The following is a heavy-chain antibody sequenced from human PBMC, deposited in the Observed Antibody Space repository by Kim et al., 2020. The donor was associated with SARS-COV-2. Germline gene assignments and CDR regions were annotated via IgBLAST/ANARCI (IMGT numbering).Heavy chain of an antibody. Sequence: GGSLRLSCAASGFTFSGSAMHWVRQASGKGLEWVGRIRSKANSYATAYAASVKGRFTISRDDSKNTAYLQMNSLKTEDTAVYYCTRRGATTYYYYYYGMDVWGQGTTVTVSS. D-gene: IGHD1-26*01. V-gene: IGHV3-73*01. J-gene: IGHJ6*02. CDR1: GFTFSGSA. CDR2: IRSKANSYAT. CDR3: TRRGATTYYYYYYGMDV.